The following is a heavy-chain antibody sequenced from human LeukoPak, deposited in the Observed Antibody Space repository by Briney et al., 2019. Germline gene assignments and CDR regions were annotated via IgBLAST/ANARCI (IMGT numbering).Heavy chain of an antibody. CDR1: GGSFSGYY. V-gene: IGHV4-34*01. Sequence: SETLSLTCAVYGGSFSGYYWNWIRQPPGKGLEWIGEINHSGSTNYNPSLKSRVTISVDTSKNQFSLKLSSVTAADTAVYYCTRTNRAFDIWGQGTMVTVSS. J-gene: IGHJ3*02. D-gene: IGHD2-8*01. CDR3: TRTNRAFDI. CDR2: INHSGST.